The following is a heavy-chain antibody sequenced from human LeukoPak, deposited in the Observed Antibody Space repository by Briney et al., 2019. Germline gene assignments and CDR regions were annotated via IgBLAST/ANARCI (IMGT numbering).Heavy chain of an antibody. CDR1: GFTFGSYG. CDR2: ISYDGSNK. V-gene: IGHV3-30*18. CDR3: AKDLNLDLDYGGNSPSFDY. J-gene: IGHJ4*02. D-gene: IGHD4-17*01. Sequence: GGSLRLSCAASGFTFGSYGMPWVRQAPGKGLEWVAVISYDGSNKYYADSVKGRFTISRDNSKNTLYLQMNSLRAKDTAVYYCAKDLNLDLDYGGNSPSFDYWGQGTLVTVSS.